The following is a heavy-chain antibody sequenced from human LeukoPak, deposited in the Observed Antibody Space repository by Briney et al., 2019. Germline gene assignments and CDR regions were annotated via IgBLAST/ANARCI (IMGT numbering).Heavy chain of an antibody. D-gene: IGHD5-18*01. CDR3: ARRKDRGYSYGTDYYYGMDV. CDR2: ISAYNGNT. V-gene: IGHV1-18*01. CDR1: GYTFTSYG. Sequence: GASVKVSCKASGYTFTSYGISWVRQAPGQGLEWMGWISAYNGNTNYAQKLQGRVTMTTDTSTSTAYMELRSLRSDDTAVYYCARRKDRGYSYGTDYYYGMDVWGQGTTVTVSS. J-gene: IGHJ6*02.